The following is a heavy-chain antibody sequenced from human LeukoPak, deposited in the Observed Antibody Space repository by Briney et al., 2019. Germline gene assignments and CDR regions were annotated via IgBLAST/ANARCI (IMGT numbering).Heavy chain of an antibody. D-gene: IGHD6-19*01. V-gene: IGHV1-24*01. J-gene: IGHJ4*02. CDR2: FDPEDGET. CDR3: ATGARGWTVFHY. CDR1: GYTLNELS. Sequence: ASVKVSCKVSGYTLNELSMHGVRQAPGKGLEWMGGFDPEDGETTYAQKFQGRVTMTEDTSTDTAYMELSSLTSHDTAVYFCATGARGWTVFHYWGQGTLVTVSS.